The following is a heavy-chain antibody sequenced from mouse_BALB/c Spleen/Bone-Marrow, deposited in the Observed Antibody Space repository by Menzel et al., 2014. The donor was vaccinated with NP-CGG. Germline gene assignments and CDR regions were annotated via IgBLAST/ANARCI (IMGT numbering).Heavy chain of an antibody. D-gene: IGHD3-1*01. CDR3: TTLARNDFDY. V-gene: IGHV1-5*01. J-gene: IGHJ2*01. Sequence: EVKLQESGTVLARPGAAVKMSYKASGYTFSNYWMHWVKQRPGQGLEWIGTIYPGNSDTTYNQKFKGKAKLTAVTSTSTAYMELSSLTNEDSAVYYCTTLARNDFDYWGQGTTLIVSS. CDR2: IYPGNSDT. CDR1: GYTFSNYW.